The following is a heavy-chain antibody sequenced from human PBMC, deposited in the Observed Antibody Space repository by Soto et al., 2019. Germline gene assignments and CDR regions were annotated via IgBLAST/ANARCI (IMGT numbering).Heavy chain of an antibody. D-gene: IGHD3-3*01. CDR1: GGSISRYF. J-gene: IGHJ5*02. CDR2: INFSGST. CDR3: ARSRGITIFGVLYRTDWFDP. Sequence: PSETLSLTCTLSGGSISRYFWTWIRQPAGKGLEWIGRINFSGSTNYNPSLKSRVTMSVDTSKSQFSLKLSSVTAADTAVYYCARSRGITIFGVLYRTDWFDPWGQGTLVTVSS. V-gene: IGHV4-4*07.